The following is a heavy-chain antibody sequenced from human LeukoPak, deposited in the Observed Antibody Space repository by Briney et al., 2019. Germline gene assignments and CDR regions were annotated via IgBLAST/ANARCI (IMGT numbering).Heavy chain of an antibody. V-gene: IGHV3-21*01. CDR1: GFTFSSYS. Sequence: PGGSLRLSCAASGFTFSSYSMNGVRQAPGKGLEWVSSISSSSSYIYYADSVKGRFTISRDNAKNSLYLQMNSLRAEDTAVYYCARASGDSSSWYPRKEFDYWGQGTLVTVYS. J-gene: IGHJ4*02. CDR2: ISSSSSYI. CDR3: ARASGDSSSWYPRKEFDY. D-gene: IGHD6-13*01.